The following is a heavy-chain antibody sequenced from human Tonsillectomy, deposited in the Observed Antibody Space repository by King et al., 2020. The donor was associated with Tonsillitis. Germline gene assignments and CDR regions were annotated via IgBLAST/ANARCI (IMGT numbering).Heavy chain of an antibody. CDR3: AKAMGYSYLYYFDY. J-gene: IGHJ4*02. CDR2: ISVWGSST. V-gene: IGHV3-23*04. Sequence: VQLVQSGGGLVQPGGSLRLSCAASGFTFSTYSMSWCRQAPGKGLEGGSAISVWGSSTFYADSVRGRFTIFRDNSNNTLYLEMNSLSAEDTAVYNCAKAMGYSYLYYFDYWGQGTLVTVSS. CDR1: GFTFSTYS. D-gene: IGHD5-18*01.